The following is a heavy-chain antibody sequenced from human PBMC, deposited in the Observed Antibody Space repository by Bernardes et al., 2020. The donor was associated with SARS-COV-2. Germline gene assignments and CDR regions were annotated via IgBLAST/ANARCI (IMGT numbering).Heavy chain of an antibody. CDR3: TRSHYGGNIPFDY. Sequence: RVTISGDTSKNQFSLRLSSVTAADTAVYYCTRSHYGGNIPFDYWGRGTLVTVSS. D-gene: IGHD4-17*01. V-gene: IGHV4-30-2*04. J-gene: IGHJ4*02.